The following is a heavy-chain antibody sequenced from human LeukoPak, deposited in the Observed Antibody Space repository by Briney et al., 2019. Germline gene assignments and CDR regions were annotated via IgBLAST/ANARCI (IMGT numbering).Heavy chain of an antibody. J-gene: IGHJ4*02. Sequence: SETLSLTCAVYGGSFSGYYWSWIRQPPGKGLEWIGEINHSGSTNYNPSLKSRVTISVGTSKNQFSLKLSSVTAADTGVYYCANNWGSIDYWGQGTLVTVSS. CDR2: INHSGST. V-gene: IGHV4-34*01. CDR3: ANNWGSIDY. D-gene: IGHD7-27*01. CDR1: GGSFSGYY.